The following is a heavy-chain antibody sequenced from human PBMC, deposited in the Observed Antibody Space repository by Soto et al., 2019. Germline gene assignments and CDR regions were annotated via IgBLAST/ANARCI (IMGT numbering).Heavy chain of an antibody. Sequence: SETLSLTCTVSGGSISSYYWSWIRQPPGKGLEWIGYIYYSGSTNYNPSLKSRVTISVDTSKNQFSLKLSSVTAADTAVYYCARDMEAVAGYFDYWGQGTLVTVSS. CDR2: IYYSGST. J-gene: IGHJ4*02. CDR1: GGSISSYY. D-gene: IGHD6-19*01. CDR3: ARDMEAVAGYFDY. V-gene: IGHV4-59*01.